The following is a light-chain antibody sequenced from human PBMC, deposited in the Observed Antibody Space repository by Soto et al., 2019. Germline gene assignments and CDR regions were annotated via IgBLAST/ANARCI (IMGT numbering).Light chain of an antibody. Sequence: EMVMTQSPATLSVSPGERATLSCRASQSLSSNLAWYQQKPGQAPRLLIYGASTRATGIPARFSGGGSGTEFTLTITSLQSEDFAVYYCQRCNDWPPTFGQGTKVDIK. CDR2: GAS. CDR3: QRCNDWPPT. CDR1: QSLSSN. J-gene: IGKJ1*01. V-gene: IGKV3-15*01.